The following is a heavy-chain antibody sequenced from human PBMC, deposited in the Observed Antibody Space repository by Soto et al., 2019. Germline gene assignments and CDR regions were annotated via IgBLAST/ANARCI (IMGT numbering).Heavy chain of an antibody. D-gene: IGHD5-12*01. CDR3: ARAYSAYDSNFDF. CDR1: GYSVSSKNAA. V-gene: IGHV6-1*01. Sequence: PSQTLSLTCDISGYSVSSKNAAWSWIRQSPSRGLEWLGRTYYGSKWYTDYAGSLKSRMTINADTSKNQFSLQLNSVTPEDTAIYYCARAYSAYDSNFDFWGQGTLVTVSS. J-gene: IGHJ4*02. CDR2: TYYGSKWYT.